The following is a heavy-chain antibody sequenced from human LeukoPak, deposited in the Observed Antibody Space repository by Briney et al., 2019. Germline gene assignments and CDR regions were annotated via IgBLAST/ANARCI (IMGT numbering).Heavy chain of an antibody. D-gene: IGHD6-19*01. CDR1: GFTFSSYA. CDR3: AKDRREQWLVMYYFDY. Sequence: GGSLRLSCAGSGFTFSSYAMSWVRQAPGKGLEWVAVISYDGSNKYYADSVKGRFTISRDNSKNTLYLQMNSLRAEDTAVYYCAKDRREQWLVMYYFDYWGQGTLVTVSS. J-gene: IGHJ4*02. CDR2: ISYDGSNK. V-gene: IGHV3-30*18.